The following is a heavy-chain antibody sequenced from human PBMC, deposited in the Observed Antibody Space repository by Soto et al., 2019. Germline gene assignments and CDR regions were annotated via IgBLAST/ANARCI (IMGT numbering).Heavy chain of an antibody. J-gene: IGHJ5*02. CDR3: ARATPFFITGKVYNWFDP. V-gene: IGHV4-31*02. D-gene: IGHD1-20*01. CDR2: IYYSGST. CDR1: VGSISSGGYY. Sequence: SLSLTCTVSVGSISSGGYYWSWIRQHPGKGLEWIGYIYYSGSTYHNPSLKSRVTISVDTSKNQFSLKLSSVTAADTAVYYCARATPFFITGKVYNWFDPWGQGTLVTVS.